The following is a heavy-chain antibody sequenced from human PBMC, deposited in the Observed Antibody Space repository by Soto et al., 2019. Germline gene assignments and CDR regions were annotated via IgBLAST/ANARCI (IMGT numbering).Heavy chain of an antibody. CDR3: ATLNARNGYSSGWYAPDYYMDV. CDR2: ISGSGGST. CDR1: GFTFSSYA. V-gene: IGHV3-23*01. Sequence: GGSLRLSCAASGFTFSSYAMSWVRQAPGNGLEWVSAISGSGGSTYYADSVKGRFTISRDNSKNTLYLQMNSLRAEDTAVYYCATLNARNGYSSGWYAPDYYMDVWGKGTTVTVSS. D-gene: IGHD6-19*01. J-gene: IGHJ6*03.